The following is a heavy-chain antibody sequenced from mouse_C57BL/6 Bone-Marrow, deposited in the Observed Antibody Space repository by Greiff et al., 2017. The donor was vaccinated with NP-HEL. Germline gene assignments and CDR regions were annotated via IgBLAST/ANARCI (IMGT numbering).Heavy chain of an antibody. Sequence: EVKVVESEGDLVKPGGSLKLSCAASGFTFSSYGMSWVRQTPDKRLEWVATISSGGSYTYYPDSVKGRFTISRDNAKNTLYLQMSSLKSEDTAMYYCASPYDYDVAWFAYWGQGTLVTVSA. D-gene: IGHD2-4*01. CDR2: ISSGGSYT. V-gene: IGHV5-6*01. CDR1: GFTFSSYG. J-gene: IGHJ3*01. CDR3: ASPYDYDVAWFAY.